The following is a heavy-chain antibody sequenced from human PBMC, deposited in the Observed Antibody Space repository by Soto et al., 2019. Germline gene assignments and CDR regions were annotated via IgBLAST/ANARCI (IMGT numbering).Heavy chain of an antibody. V-gene: IGHV4-59*01. CDR1: DVSMISSV. Sequence: PSEPRSHTWGVADVSMISSVWSCISKCPRKGLEWIAYTSYTGNTNYNPSLQSRVTISMDTSKNQLSLKLTSMTAADTAVYFCTRDMHAGFTHGFGPCGQGILVT. D-gene: IGHD2-8*01. CDR2: TSYTGNT. CDR3: TRDMHAGFTHGFGP. J-gene: IGHJ5*02.